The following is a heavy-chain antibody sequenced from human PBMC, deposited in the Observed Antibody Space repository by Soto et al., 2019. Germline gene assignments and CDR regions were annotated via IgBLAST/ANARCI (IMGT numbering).Heavy chain of an antibody. CDR2: INHSGST. V-gene: IGHV4-34*01. D-gene: IGHD3-22*01. CDR3: ASSGYDSSGYYWDY. J-gene: IGHJ4*02. CDR1: GGSFSGYY. Sequence: SDTLSLTCAVYGGSFSGYYWSWIRQPPGKGLEWIGEINHSGSTNYNPSLKSRVTISVDTSKNQFSLKLSSVTAADTAVYYCASSGYDSSGYYWDYWGQGTLVTVSS.